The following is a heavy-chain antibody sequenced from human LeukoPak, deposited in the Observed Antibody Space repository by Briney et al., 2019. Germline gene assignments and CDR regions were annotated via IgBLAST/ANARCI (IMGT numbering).Heavy chain of an antibody. CDR1: GYTFSNFG. CDR3: ARDFTPYCSSTSCSWFDP. D-gene: IGHD2-2*01. CDR2: ISAYSGNT. J-gene: IGHJ5*02. V-gene: IGHV1-18*01. Sequence: ASVKVSCKTSGYTFSNFGISWVRQAPGQGLEWVGWISAYSGNTIYAQKLQGRVTMTTDTSTSTAYMELRSLISDDTAVYYCARDFTPYCSSTSCSWFDPWGQGTLVTVSS.